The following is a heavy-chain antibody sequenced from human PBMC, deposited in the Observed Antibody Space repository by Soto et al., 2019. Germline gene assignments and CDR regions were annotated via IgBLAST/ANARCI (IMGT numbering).Heavy chain of an antibody. V-gene: IGHV1-69*02. Sequence: QVQLVQSGAEVKKPGSSVKVSCKASGGTFSSYTIIWVRQAPGQGLEWMGRVIPFVGIANYAQKFQGRVTITADKSTCTAYMELSSLRSEDTALYYCGRVGNYYDSSGYYLPDYWGQGTLVTVSS. CDR3: GRVGNYYDSSGYYLPDY. D-gene: IGHD3-22*01. CDR2: VIPFVGIA. CDR1: GGTFSSYT. J-gene: IGHJ4*02.